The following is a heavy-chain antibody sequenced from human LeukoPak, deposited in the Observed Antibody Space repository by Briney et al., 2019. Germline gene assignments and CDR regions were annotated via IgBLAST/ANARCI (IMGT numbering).Heavy chain of an antibody. CDR1: VYTFTSYY. V-gene: IGHV1-46*03. Sequence: ASVKVSCKASVYTFTSYYMHWIRQAPGQGLEWVGIINPSGGSTSYAQKFQGRVTMIRDTSTSTVYMELSSLRSEDTAVYYCARGPLVVVVAAIWRRGPVFFDYWGQGTLVTVSS. J-gene: IGHJ4*02. D-gene: IGHD2-15*01. CDR3: ARGPLVVVVAAIWRRGPVFFDY. CDR2: INPSGGST.